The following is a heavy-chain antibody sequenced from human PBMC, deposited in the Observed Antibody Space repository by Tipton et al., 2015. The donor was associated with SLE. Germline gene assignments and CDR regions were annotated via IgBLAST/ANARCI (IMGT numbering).Heavy chain of an antibody. CDR2: IHSSGIT. Sequence: TLSLTCTVSGDSVNSGSYYWSWIRQPVGKGLEWVAHIHSSGITNFSPSLKSRVSISVDTSKIHFSLRLTSVTAADTAVYYCARFYYDASGYQAVDYWGQGILVTVSS. D-gene: IGHD3-22*01. V-gene: IGHV4-61*09. J-gene: IGHJ4*02. CDR3: ARFYYDASGYQAVDY. CDR1: GDSVNSGSYY.